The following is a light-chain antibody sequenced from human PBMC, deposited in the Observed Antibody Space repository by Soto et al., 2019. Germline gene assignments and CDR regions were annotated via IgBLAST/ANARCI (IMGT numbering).Light chain of an antibody. Sequence: QSALTQPASVSGSPGQSITISCTGTSSDVGGYNYVSWYQQHPGKAPKLMIYDVSNRPSGVSNPFSGSKSDNTASLTISGRQAEDEADYYCSSYTSSSLVVFGGGTKVTVL. CDR2: DVS. CDR1: SSDVGGYNY. J-gene: IGLJ2*01. V-gene: IGLV2-14*01. CDR3: SSYTSSSLVV.